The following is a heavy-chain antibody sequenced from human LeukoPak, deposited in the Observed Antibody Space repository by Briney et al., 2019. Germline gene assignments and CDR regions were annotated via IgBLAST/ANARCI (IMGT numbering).Heavy chain of an antibody. CDR2: IYNRGST. CDR3: ARSGDYYDSSGYYPYDY. J-gene: IGHJ4*02. D-gene: IGHD3-22*01. CDR1: GGSVSSNGYF. V-gene: IGHV4-61*08. Sequence: SETLSLTCTVSGGSVSSNGYFWNWIRQPPGKGLEWIGYIYNRGSTNYNPSLKSRVTISVDTSKNQFSLKLSSVTAADTAVYYCARSGDYYDSSGYYPYDYWGQGTLVTVSS.